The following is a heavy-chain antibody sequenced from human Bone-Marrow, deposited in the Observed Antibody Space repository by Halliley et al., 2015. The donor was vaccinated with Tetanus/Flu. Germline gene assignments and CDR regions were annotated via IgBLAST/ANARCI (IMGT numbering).Heavy chain of an antibody. Sequence: GFIYSNGIPNSKPSLNSRVTISLDKPRNQFSLRLRSVTAADTAVYYCARGIYSSRWYTYYFDSWGQGALVTVSS. CDR2: IYSNGIP. CDR3: ARGIYSSRWYTYYFDS. D-gene: IGHD6-13*01. J-gene: IGHJ4*02. V-gene: IGHV4-59*09.